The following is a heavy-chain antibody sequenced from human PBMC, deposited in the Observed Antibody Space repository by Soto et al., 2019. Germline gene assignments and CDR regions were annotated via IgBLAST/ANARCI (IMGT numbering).Heavy chain of an antibody. Sequence: SETLSLTCTVSGGSIRSGDYYWSWIRQPPGKGLESIGYIYYSGSTYYNPSLKSRVTISVDTSKNQFSLKLSSVTAADTAVYYCASGLVTTLHYWGQGTLVTVSS. D-gene: IGHD4-17*01. J-gene: IGHJ4*02. CDR1: GGSIRSGDYY. CDR3: ASGLVTTLHY. CDR2: IYYSGST. V-gene: IGHV4-30-4*01.